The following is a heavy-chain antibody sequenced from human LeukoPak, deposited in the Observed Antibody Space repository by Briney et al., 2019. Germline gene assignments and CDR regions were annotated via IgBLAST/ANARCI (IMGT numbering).Heavy chain of an antibody. CDR2: IYHRGTT. Sequence: PSETLSLTCTVSGFFVSSGYYWGWIRQPPGKGLEWIGSIYHRGTTYYNPSLKSRVSMSVDTSKNQFSLKLTSVTAADTAVHYCARPPRRVTATIYFDYWGQGTLVTASS. J-gene: IGHJ4*02. CDR3: ARPPRRVTATIYFDY. CDR1: GFFVSSGYY. V-gene: IGHV4-38-2*02. D-gene: IGHD2-21*02.